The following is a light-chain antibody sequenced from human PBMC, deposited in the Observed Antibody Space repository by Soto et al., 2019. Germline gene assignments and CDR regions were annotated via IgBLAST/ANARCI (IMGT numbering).Light chain of an antibody. CDR1: QSLRSS. V-gene: IGKV3-15*01. CDR2: DAS. J-gene: IGKJ1*01. CDR3: QQYNNWPQT. Sequence: ETMMTQSPDPLSVSLGERATLSCRASQSLRSSLAWYQQKPGQAPRLLIYDASTRATGIPARFSGSWSGTDCTLTISGLQSEDVAVYYCQQYNNWPQTFGQGTKVDIK.